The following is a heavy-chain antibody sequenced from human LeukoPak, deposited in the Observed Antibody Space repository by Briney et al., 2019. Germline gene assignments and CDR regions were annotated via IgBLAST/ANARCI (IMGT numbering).Heavy chain of an antibody. CDR3: AGRADSSGYYFDY. D-gene: IGHD6-19*01. CDR1: GGSISNYY. V-gene: IGHV4-59*08. CDR2: IYYSGST. Sequence: TPSETLSLTCTVSGGSISNYYWSWMRQPPGKRLEWIGYIYYSGSTNYNPSLKSRVTISVDTSKNQFSLKLSSVTAADTAVYYCAGRADSSGYYFDYWGQGTLVTVSS. J-gene: IGHJ4*02.